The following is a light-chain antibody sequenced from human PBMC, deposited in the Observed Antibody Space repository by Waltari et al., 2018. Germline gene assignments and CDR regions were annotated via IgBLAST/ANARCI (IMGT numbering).Light chain of an antibody. J-gene: IGLJ2*01. CDR1: SSDVGGYNY. Sequence: QSALTQPRSVSGSPGQSVTISCTGTSSDVGGYNYVSWYQQHPGKAPKLMIYDVSKRPSGVPDRFAGSKAGNTACLTIAGLQAEDEADYYCCSYAGSHVVCGGGTKLTVL. V-gene: IGLV2-11*01. CDR3: CSYAGSHVV. CDR2: DVS.